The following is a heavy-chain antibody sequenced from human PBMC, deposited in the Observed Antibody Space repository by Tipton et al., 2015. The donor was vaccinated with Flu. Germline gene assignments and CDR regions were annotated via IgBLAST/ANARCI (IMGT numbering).Heavy chain of an antibody. D-gene: IGHD2-8*01. CDR3: VRDVYGTDAFEI. V-gene: IGHV4-31*03. J-gene: IGHJ3*02. CDR2: MYYSGST. CDR1: GGSISSGGYY. Sequence: TLSLTCTVSGGSISSGGYYWSWIRQHPGKGLEWIGYMYYSGSTYYNPSLKRRVTISVDTSKNQFSLKLSSVTAADTAVYYCVRDVYGTDAFEIWGQGTNVTVSS.